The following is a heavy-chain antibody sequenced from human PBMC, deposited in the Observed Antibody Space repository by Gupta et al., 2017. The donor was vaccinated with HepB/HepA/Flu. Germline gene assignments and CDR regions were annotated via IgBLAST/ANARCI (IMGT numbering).Heavy chain of an antibody. J-gene: IGHJ4*02. CDR1: GFPVSSYE. V-gene: IGHV3-48*03. D-gene: IGHD6-25*01. CDR2: ISSSDSTV. CDR3: ARGYGPYSSDWTFDY. Sequence: EVQLVESGGRLVKPGGSLRLSWEASGFPVSSYEMNWVRQAPGKGLEWISFISSSDSTVYYAASVKGRFTISRDNARNSLYLHMSSLRAEDTAIYYCARGYGPYSSDWTFDYWGQGTLVTVSS.